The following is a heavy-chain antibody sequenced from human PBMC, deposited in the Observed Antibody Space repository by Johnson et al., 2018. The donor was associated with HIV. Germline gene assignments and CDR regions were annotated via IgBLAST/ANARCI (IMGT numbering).Heavy chain of an antibody. Sequence: QVQLVESGGGLVKPGGSLRLSCAASGFTFSTYAFHWVRQAPGKGLDWVAVISYEGSNKYYADSVKGRFIISRDNSKNMTNLQMNGLSGEDTAVYYCARYHYYDSRLNDAFDIWGQGTMVTVSS. J-gene: IGHJ3*02. V-gene: IGHV3-30*04. CDR2: ISYEGSNK. D-gene: IGHD3-22*01. CDR1: GFTFSTYA. CDR3: ARYHYYDSRLNDAFDI.